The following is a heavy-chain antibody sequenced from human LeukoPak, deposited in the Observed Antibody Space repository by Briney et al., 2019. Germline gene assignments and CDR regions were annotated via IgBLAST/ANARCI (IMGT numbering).Heavy chain of an antibody. V-gene: IGHV1-69*05. D-gene: IGHD3-22*01. Sequence: SVKVSCKASGGTFSSYAISWVRQAPGQGLERMGRIIPIFGTANYAQKFQGRVTITTDESTSTAYMELSSLRSEDTAVYYCARDYYDSSGYYAFDIWGQGTMVTVSS. J-gene: IGHJ3*02. CDR1: GGTFSSYA. CDR3: ARDYYDSSGYYAFDI. CDR2: IIPIFGTA.